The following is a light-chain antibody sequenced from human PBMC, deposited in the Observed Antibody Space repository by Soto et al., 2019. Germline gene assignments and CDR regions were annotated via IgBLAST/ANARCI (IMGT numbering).Light chain of an antibody. CDR3: QQFHNVPHT. J-gene: IGKJ2*01. CDR1: QDISDF. V-gene: IGKV1-33*01. CDR2: DVS. Sequence: DIQMTQSPSSLSVSVGDRVTITCQASQDISDFLNWYQQKPGKAPRLLISDVSALEPGVPSRFSGSWSETDFTLTINSLQPEDIATYYCQQFHNVPHTFGQGTKLEI.